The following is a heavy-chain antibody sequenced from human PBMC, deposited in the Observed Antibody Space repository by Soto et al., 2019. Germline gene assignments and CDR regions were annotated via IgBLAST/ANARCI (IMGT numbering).Heavy chain of an antibody. CDR1: GGTFSSYA. D-gene: IGHD4-17*01. CDR3: ARYGDMTTVTNWFDP. J-gene: IGHJ5*02. Sequence: QVQLVQSGAEVKKPGSSVKVSCKASGGTFSSYAISWVRQAPGQGLEWMGGIIPIFGTATYAQKFQGRVTITADKSTSTAYMELSSLRSEDTAVYYCARYGDMTTVTNWFDPWGQGTLVTISS. V-gene: IGHV1-69*06. CDR2: IIPIFGTA.